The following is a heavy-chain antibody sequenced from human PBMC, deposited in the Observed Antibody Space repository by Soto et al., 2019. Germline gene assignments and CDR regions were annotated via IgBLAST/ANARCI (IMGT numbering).Heavy chain of an antibody. J-gene: IGHJ6*02. D-gene: IGHD2-21*02. CDR2: IYWDDDK. V-gene: IGHV2-5*02. CDR3: VHRHCGGDCLRSYSSHYYYGMDV. CDR1: GFSLSTGGVG. Sequence: QITLKESGPTLVKPTQTLTLTCTFSGFSLSTGGVGVGWIRQPPGKALEWLALIYWDDDKRYSPSLKSRLTLTKDTSKTHVVRTMPNMDPVDTATYYCVHRHCGGDCLRSYSSHYYYGMDVWGQGTTVTVFS.